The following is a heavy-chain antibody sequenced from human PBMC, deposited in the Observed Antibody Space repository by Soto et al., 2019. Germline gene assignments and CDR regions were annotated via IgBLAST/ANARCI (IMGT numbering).Heavy chain of an antibody. CDR1: GASMNNRSYY. V-gene: IGHV4-39*01. Sequence: AETLSLTCTVTGASMNNRSYYWGWFRQPPRKGLEWIGSIYYIGSTYNNTSLQSRVSMSVDTSKNQFSLKLRSVTTADKALYYCARQRISVLILAYFDAWGQGSLVTVSS. CDR3: ARQRISVLILAYFDA. CDR2: IYYIGST. J-gene: IGHJ4*02. D-gene: IGHD2-21*01.